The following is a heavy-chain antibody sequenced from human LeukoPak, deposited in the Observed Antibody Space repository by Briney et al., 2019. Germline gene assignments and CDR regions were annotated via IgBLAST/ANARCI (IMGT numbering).Heavy chain of an antibody. V-gene: IGHV1-2*06. Sequence: ASVKVSCKASGYTFTSYDINWVRQAPGQGLEWMGRINPNIGDTNYAQSFQGRVTMTRDTSISTAYMELSRLTSDDTAIYYCARDHPDCSGDSCYSWGQGTLVTVSS. CDR3: ARDHPDCSGDSCYS. CDR1: GYTFTSYD. J-gene: IGHJ4*02. CDR2: INPNIGDT. D-gene: IGHD2-15*01.